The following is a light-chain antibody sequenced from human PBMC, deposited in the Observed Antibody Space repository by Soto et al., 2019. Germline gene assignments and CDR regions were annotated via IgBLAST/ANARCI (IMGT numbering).Light chain of an antibody. CDR2: GAA. Sequence: DIQMTQSPSTLSRSLRDRVTISCRASQSISSWLAWYQQKPGKAPNVLIYGAATLESGVPSRFNGSASGTEFSLTISSLQPDDFATYYCQQYNIHWTFGQGTKVDIK. J-gene: IGKJ1*01. V-gene: IGKV1-5*01. CDR3: QQYNIHWT. CDR1: QSISSW.